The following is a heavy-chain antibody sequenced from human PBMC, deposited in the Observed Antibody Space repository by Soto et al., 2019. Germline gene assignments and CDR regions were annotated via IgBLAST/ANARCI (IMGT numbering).Heavy chain of an antibody. CDR3: ARRDPWGSYRSFDAFDI. CDR2: IIPILGIA. CDR1: WGALRSYT. V-gene: IGHV1-69*02. Sequence: GASVEVSCKGSWGALRSYTISWGRQAPGQSLEWMGRIIPILGIANYAQKFQGRVTITADKSTSTAYMELSSLRSEDTAVYYCARRDPWGSYRSFDAFDIWGQGTMVTVSS. J-gene: IGHJ3*02. D-gene: IGHD3-16*02.